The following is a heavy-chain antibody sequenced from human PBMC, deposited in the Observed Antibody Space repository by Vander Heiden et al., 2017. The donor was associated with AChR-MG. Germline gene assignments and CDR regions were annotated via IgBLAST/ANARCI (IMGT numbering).Heavy chain of an antibody. CDR3: ARENSVDTAGMDV. Sequence: EVQLVESGGGLVQPGGSLRLSCAASGFTFSSYWMSWVRQAPGKGLEWVANIKQDGSEKYYVDSVKGRFTISRDNAKNSLYLQMNSLRAEDTAVYYCARENSVDTAGMDVWGQGTTVTVSS. J-gene: IGHJ6*02. CDR2: IKQDGSEK. CDR1: GFTFSSYW. D-gene: IGHD5-18*01. V-gene: IGHV3-7*01.